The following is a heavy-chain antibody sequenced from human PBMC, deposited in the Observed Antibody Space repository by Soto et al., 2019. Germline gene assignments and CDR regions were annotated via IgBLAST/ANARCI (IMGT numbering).Heavy chain of an antibody. Sequence: EVQLVESGGGLVQPGGSLRLSCAASGFTFSDHYMDWVRQAPGKGLEWVGRSRNKANSYTTEYAASVRGRFTISRDDSKNSLYLQMNSLKTDDTAEYYCARDLGSWGQGTLVTVSS. J-gene: IGHJ5*02. CDR1: GFTFSDHY. V-gene: IGHV3-72*01. CDR3: ARDLGS. CDR2: SRNKANSYTT.